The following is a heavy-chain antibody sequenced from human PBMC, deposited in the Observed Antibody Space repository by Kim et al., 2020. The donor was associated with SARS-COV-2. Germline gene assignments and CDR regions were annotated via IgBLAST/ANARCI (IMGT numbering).Heavy chain of an antibody. J-gene: IGHJ4*02. D-gene: IGHD3-10*01. Sequence: GGSLRLSCAASGFTFSSYAMSLVRQAPGKGLEWVSSIMGDSGKSYYADSVKGRFTISRDNSKSTLYLQMDSLRAEDTAVYYCAKITGIFSAGSVYWGQGTLVTVSS. CDR2: IMGDSGKS. CDR3: AKITGIFSAGSVY. CDR1: GFTFSSYA. V-gene: IGHV3-23*01.